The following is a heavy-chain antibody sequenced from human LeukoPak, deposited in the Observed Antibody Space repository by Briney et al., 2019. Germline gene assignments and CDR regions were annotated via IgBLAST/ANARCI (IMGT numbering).Heavy chain of an antibody. D-gene: IGHD6-19*01. CDR3: ATPTPGDVGGWSFDY. CDR1: GGSISSNNYY. CDR2: IYYSGST. Sequence: PSETLSLTCTVSGGSISSNNYYWGWIRQPPGKGLEWIGSIYYSGSTYYNPALKSRVTISVDTSKNQFSLKLSSVTAADTAVYYCATPTPGDVGGWSFDYWGQGTLVTVSS. V-gene: IGHV4-39*07. J-gene: IGHJ4*02.